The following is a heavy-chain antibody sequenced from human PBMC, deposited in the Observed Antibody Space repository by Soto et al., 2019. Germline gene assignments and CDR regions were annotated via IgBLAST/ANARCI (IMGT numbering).Heavy chain of an antibody. D-gene: IGHD2-15*01. CDR1: GYTLTSYY. V-gene: IGHV1-46*03. J-gene: IGHJ6*03. CDR3: ARDAVVVVADGYYYYMDV. CDR2: INPSGGST. Sequence: ASVKVSCKASGYTLTSYYMHWVRQAPGQGLEWMGIINPSGGSTSYAQKFQGRVTMTRDTSTSTVYMELSSLRSEDTAVYYCARDAVVVVADGYYYYMDVWGKGTTVTVSS.